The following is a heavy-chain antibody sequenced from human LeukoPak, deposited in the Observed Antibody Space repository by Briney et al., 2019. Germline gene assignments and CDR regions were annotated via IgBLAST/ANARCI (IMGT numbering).Heavy chain of an antibody. CDR3: ARSTRPSSFYYGMDV. D-gene: IGHD2-2*01. V-gene: IGHV4-59*01. CDR1: GGSISNYY. CDR2: IYYSGST. J-gene: IGHJ6*02. Sequence: SETLSLTCTVSGGSISNYYWSWIRQPPGMGLEWIGHIYYSGSTNYSPSLKSRVSISVDTSKNQSSLRLTSVTAADTAVYYCARSTRPSSFYYGMDVWGQGTTVTV.